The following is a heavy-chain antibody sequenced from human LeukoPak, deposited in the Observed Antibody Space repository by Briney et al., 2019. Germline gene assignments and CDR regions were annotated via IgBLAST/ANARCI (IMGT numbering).Heavy chain of an antibody. CDR3: ARDPLNYDILTGYYPHTEGVS. J-gene: IGHJ4*02. CDR2: ISSSSSYI. Sequence: SGGSLRLSCAASGFTFSSYSMNWVRQAPGKGLEWVSSISSSSSYIYYADSVKGRFTISRDNAKNSLYLQMNSLRAEDTAVYYRARDPLNYDILTGYYPHTEGVSWGQGTLVTVSS. V-gene: IGHV3-21*01. D-gene: IGHD3-9*01. CDR1: GFTFSSYS.